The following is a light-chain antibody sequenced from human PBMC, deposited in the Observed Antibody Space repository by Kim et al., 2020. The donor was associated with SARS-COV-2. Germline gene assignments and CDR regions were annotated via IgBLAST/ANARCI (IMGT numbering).Light chain of an antibody. Sequence: NFMLTQPHSVSGSPGETVTISCTRRSGNIASNSVHWYQQRPGSAPRLLIFDDYERPSGVPDRFSGSIDSSSNSASLTISRLMTEDEADYYCQSYAPSNPVLFGGGTRLTVL. CDR3: QSYAPSNPVL. CDR2: DDY. J-gene: IGLJ2*01. CDR1: SGNIASNS. V-gene: IGLV6-57*04.